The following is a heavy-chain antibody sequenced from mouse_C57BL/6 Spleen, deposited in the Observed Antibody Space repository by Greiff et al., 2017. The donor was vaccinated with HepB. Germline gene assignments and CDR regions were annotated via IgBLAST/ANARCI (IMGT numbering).Heavy chain of an antibody. CDR1: GFSLTSYG. J-gene: IGHJ2*01. CDR3: ARNHYGSSYFDY. D-gene: IGHD1-1*01. CDR2: IWSGGST. V-gene: IGHV2-2*01. Sequence: QVQLVESGPGLVQPSQSLSITCTVSGFSLTSYGVHWVRQSPGKGLEWLGVIWSGGSTDYNAAFISRLSISKDNSKSQVFFKMNSLQADDTAIYYCARNHYGSSYFDYWGQGTTLTVSS.